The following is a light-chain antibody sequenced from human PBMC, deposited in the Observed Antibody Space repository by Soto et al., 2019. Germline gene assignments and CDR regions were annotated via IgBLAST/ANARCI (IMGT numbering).Light chain of an antibody. CDR2: DVS. CDR1: SSDVGGYNY. CDR3: SSYASRSTLG. V-gene: IGLV2-14*01. Sequence: QSALTQPASVSGSPGQSITISCTGTSSDVGGYNYVSWYQQHPGKAPKLMIYDVSNRPSGVSNRFSGSKSGNTASLTISGLQAEDEADYYCSSYASRSTLGFGGGTKVTVL. J-gene: IGLJ2*01.